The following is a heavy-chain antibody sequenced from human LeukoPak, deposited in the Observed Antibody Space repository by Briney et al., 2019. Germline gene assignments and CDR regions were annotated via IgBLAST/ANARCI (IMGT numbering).Heavy chain of an antibody. CDR2: ISYDGSNK. J-gene: IGHJ4*02. D-gene: IGHD3-3*01. CDR3: AKDLLVPPVY. CDR1: GFTFSSYG. Sequence: GGSLRLSCAASGFTFSSYGMHWVRQAPGKGLEWVAVISYDGSNKYYADSVKGRFTISRDNSKNTLYLQMNSLRAEDTAVYCCAKDLLVPPVYWGQGTLVTVSS. V-gene: IGHV3-30*18.